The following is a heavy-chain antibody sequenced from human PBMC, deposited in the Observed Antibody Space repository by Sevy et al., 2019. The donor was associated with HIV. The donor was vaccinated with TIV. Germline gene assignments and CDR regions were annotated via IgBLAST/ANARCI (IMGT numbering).Heavy chain of an antibody. CDR1: GFTFSDHY. V-gene: IGHV3-72*01. Sequence: GSLRLSCAASGFTFSDHYMEWVRQAPGKGLEWVGRIRNKADSYTTEYAASVKGRFTISRDDSKNSLYLLMNSLKTEDTAVYYCATHAGIAAAGRVFDYWDQGTLVTVSS. J-gene: IGHJ4*02. D-gene: IGHD6-13*01. CDR2: IRNKADSYTT. CDR3: ATHAGIAAAGRVFDY.